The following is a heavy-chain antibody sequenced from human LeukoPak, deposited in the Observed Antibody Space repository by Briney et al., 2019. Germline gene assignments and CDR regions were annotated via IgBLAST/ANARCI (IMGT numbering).Heavy chain of an antibody. CDR2: IYYSGST. Sequence: SETLSLTCTVSGGSISSGDYYWSWIRQPRGKGLEWIGYIYYSGSTYYNPSLKSRVTISVHTSKNQFSLKLSSVTAADTAVYYCARDRNGYNPLDYWGQGTLVTVSS. CDR3: ARDRNGYNPLDY. D-gene: IGHD5-24*01. J-gene: IGHJ4*02. V-gene: IGHV4-30-4*08. CDR1: GGSISSGDYY.